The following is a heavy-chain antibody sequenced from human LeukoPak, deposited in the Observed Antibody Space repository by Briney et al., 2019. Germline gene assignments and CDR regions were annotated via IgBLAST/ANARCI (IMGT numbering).Heavy chain of an antibody. Sequence: GGSLRLSCAASGFTFSSYGMHWVRQAPGKGLEWVAVISYDGSNKYYADSVKGRYTISRGNSKNTLYLQMNSLRAEDTAIYYCSSSWLYYYYGMDVWGQGTTVTVSS. CDR3: SSSWLYYYYGMDV. CDR2: ISYDGSNK. CDR1: GFTFSSYG. J-gene: IGHJ6*02. D-gene: IGHD6-13*01. V-gene: IGHV3-30*03.